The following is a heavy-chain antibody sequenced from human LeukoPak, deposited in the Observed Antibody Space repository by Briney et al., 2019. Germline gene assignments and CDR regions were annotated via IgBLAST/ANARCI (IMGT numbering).Heavy chain of an antibody. J-gene: IGHJ2*01. CDR2: IYSGGST. D-gene: IGHD3-22*01. CDR3: ARMYYYDSGGFYWYFDL. Sequence: GGSLRLSCAASGFTVSNNYMSWVRQAPGKGLEWVSVIYSGGSTFYADSVKGRFTISRDNSKNTLYLQINGLRAEDTAVYYCARMYYYDSGGFYWYFDLWGRGTLVTVSS. V-gene: IGHV3-53*01. CDR1: GFTVSNNY.